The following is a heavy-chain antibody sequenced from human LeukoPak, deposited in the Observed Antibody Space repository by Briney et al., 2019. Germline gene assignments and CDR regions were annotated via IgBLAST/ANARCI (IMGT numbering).Heavy chain of an antibody. CDR3: ARDSGNSGSYYIGDY. V-gene: IGHV1-18*01. CDR2: ISTYNGNT. D-gene: IGHD1-26*01. J-gene: IGHJ4*02. CDR1: GYTFTSYG. Sequence: GASVKVSCKASGYTFTSYGINWVRQAPGQGLEWMGWISTYNGNTNYAQKLQGRVTMTTDTSTTTAYMELRSLRSDDTAVYYCARDSGNSGSYYIGDYWGQGTLVTVSS.